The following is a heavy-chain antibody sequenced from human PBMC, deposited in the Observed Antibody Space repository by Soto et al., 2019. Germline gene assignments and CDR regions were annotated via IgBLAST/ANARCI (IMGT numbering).Heavy chain of an antibody. CDR3: VREIASRL. CDR1: GFTFTSYW. Sequence: EVQVVESGGGLVQPGGSLRLSCAASGFTFTSYWMTWVRQAPGRRLEWVANINKDGSEKSYVDSVKGRFTSSRDNAKSSMYLQVNSLRADDTAVYYCVREIASRLWGKGTTVIVSS. V-gene: IGHV3-7*01. D-gene: IGHD2-21*01. CDR2: INKDGSEK. J-gene: IGHJ6*04.